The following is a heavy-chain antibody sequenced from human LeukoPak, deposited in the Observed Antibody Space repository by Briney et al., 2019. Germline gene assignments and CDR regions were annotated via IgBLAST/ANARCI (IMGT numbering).Heavy chain of an antibody. Sequence: SETLSLTCAVSGYSISSGYYWGWIRQPPGKGLEWIGSIYHSGSTYYNPSLKSRVTISVDTSKNQFSLKLSSVTAADTAVYYCAREDLGSSWTVQYYYYMDVWGKGTTVTVSS. V-gene: IGHV4-38-2*02. CDR1: GYSISSGYY. J-gene: IGHJ6*03. CDR3: AREDLGSSWTVQYYYYMDV. CDR2: IYHSGST. D-gene: IGHD6-6*01.